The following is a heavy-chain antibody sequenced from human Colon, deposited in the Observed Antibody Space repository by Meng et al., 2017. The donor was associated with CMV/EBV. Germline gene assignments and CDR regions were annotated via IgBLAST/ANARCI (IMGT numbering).Heavy chain of an antibody. CDR3: ARGDCDGGGCVKLWVFDY. V-gene: IGHV3-21*01. D-gene: IGHD2-21*01. CDR1: GFTFSSYS. J-gene: IGHJ4*02. Sequence: GGSLRLSCAASGFTFSSYSMNWVRQAPGKGLEWVAYISSSSDYIYYADSVKGRFTISRDNAKKSLYLQMSNLRAEDTAVYYCARGDCDGGGCVKLWVFDYWGLGTLVTVSS. CDR2: ISSSSDYI.